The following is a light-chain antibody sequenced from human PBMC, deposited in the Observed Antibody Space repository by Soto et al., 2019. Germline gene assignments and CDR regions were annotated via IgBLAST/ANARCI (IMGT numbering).Light chain of an antibody. V-gene: IGKV2-28*01. J-gene: IGKJ1*01. CDR1: QSLLHTNGINY. Sequence: DLVVTQSPLSLPVTPGEPASMSCRASQSLLHTNGINYLHWYLQKPGQSPQLLIYLGSNRASGVPDRFSGSGSGTEYTLRISRVEAEDVGIYYCMQAIHQPSRFGLGTRVDIX. CDR3: MQAIHQPSR. CDR2: LGS.